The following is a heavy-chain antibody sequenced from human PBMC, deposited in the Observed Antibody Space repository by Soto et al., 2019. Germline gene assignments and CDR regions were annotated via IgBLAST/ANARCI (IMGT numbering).Heavy chain of an antibody. CDR2: IYWNDDK. V-gene: IGHV2-5*01. CDR3: ASLPALYGPGSYRFDD. J-gene: IGHJ4*02. D-gene: IGHD3-10*01. Sequence: QITLKESGPTLVNPTQTLTLTCTFSGFSLSTNGVGVGWIRQPPGKALEWVTLIYWNDDKRYSPSLRTRLTITKDTSKNQVVLRMTDMDPVDTATYYCASLPALYGPGSYRFDDWGQGTLVTVSS. CDR1: GFSLSTNGVG.